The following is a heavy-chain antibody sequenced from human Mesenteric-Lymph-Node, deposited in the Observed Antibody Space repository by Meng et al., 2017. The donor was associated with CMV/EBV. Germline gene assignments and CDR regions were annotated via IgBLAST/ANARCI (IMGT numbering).Heavy chain of an antibody. Sequence: GGSLSGYYWSWIRQPPGKGLEWIGEINQSGRTDYNPSLKSRVTMLVDASKNQFSLKLSSVTAADTALYYCARPLNCPGGRCYLRAFAFWGQGALVTVSS. CDR1: GGSLSGYY. V-gene: IGHV4-34*01. J-gene: IGHJ4*02. CDR2: INQSGRT. CDR3: ARPLNCPGGRCYLRAFAF. D-gene: IGHD2-15*01.